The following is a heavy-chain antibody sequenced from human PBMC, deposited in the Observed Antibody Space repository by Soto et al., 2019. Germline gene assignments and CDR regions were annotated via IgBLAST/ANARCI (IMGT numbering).Heavy chain of an antibody. V-gene: IGHV2-5*02. CDR2: IYWDGDK. Sequence: GPTLVNPTQTLTLTCTFSGFSLSTSGVGVGWIRQPPGKALEWLALIYWDGDKRYSPSLKSRLTITKDTSKNQVVLTMTNMDPVDTATYYCARTYYDFWSGYRADYYYGMDVWGQGTTVTVSS. CDR1: GFSLSTSGVG. J-gene: IGHJ6*02. D-gene: IGHD3-3*01. CDR3: ARTYYDFWSGYRADYYYGMDV.